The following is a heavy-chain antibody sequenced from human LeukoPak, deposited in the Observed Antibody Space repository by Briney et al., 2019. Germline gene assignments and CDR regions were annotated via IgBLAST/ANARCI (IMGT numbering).Heavy chain of an antibody. CDR1: RFTFSSYE. V-gene: IGHV3-48*03. Sequence: GXSLRLSCAASRFTFSSYEMNWVRQAQGKGMEWVSYISSSGSTIYYADSVKGRFTISRDNAKNSLYLQMNSLRAEDTAVYFCATDPLDYWGQGTLVTVSS. CDR3: ATDPLDY. CDR2: ISSSGSTI. J-gene: IGHJ4*02.